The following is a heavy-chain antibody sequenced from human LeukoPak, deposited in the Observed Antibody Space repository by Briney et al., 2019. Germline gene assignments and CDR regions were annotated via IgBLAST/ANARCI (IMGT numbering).Heavy chain of an antibody. D-gene: IGHD3-10*01. CDR3: ARGAYYYDSGD. CDR1: GGSISSYY. CDR2: IYYSGST. J-gene: IGHJ4*02. V-gene: IGHV4-59*01. Sequence: SETLSLTCTVSGGSISSYYWSWLRQPPGKGLEWIGYIYYSGSTNYNPSLKSRVTISVDTSKNQFSLKLSSVTAADTAVYSCARGAYYYDSGDWGQGILVTVSS.